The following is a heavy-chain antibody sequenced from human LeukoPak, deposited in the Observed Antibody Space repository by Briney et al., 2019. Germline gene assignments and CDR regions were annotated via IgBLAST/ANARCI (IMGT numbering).Heavy chain of an antibody. D-gene: IGHD6-13*01. V-gene: IGHV4-4*02. J-gene: IGHJ4*02. CDR2: IHHSGST. CDR3: ASGSAEGAAGQTWNY. Sequence: PSETLSLTCAVSGGSISSSNWWSWVRQSPGKGLEWIGEIHHSGSTNYNPSLKSRVTISLDKSKNQFSLNLSSVTAADTAVYYCASGSAEGAAGQTWNYWGQGTLVTVSS. CDR1: GGSISSSNW.